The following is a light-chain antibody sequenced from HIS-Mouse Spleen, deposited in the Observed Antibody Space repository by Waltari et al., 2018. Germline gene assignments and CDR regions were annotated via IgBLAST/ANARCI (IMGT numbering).Light chain of an antibody. CDR1: NLGSQN. CDR2: RDS. Sequence: SYELPQPLSVSVALGQTARNTCGGNNLGSQNVHWYQQKPGQAPVLVIYRDSNRPSGIPERFSGSNSGNTATLTISRAQAGDEADYYCQVWDSSTVVFGGGTKLTVL. J-gene: IGLJ2*01. CDR3: QVWDSSTVV. V-gene: IGLV3-9*01.